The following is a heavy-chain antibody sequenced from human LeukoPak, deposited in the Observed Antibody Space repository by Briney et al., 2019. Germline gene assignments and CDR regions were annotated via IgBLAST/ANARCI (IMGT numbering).Heavy chain of an antibody. V-gene: IGHV3-48*01. CDR2: ISSSSSSI. J-gene: IGHJ5*02. CDR3: ARYCSVTTCPLGLDP. CDR1: GFIFSSYS. D-gene: IGHD2-15*01. Sequence: GGSLRLSCAASGFIFSSYSMNWVRQAPGMGLEWVSYISSSSSSIYYADSVKGRFIISRDNAKNSLFLQMNSLRAEDTAVYYCARYCSVTTCPLGLDPWGQGTLVTVSS.